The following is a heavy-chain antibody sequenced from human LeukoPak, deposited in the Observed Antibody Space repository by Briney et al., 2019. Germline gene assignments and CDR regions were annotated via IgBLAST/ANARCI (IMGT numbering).Heavy chain of an antibody. CDR2: ISFDGSMK. Sequence: GRSLRLSCAASGFTFTTYGMHWVRQAPGKGLEWVAFISFDGSMKFYADSVKGRFTISRDNSKNTLHLHMNSLRAEDTAVYYCAKDSTVITLLHKYAFDIWGQGTMVTVSS. D-gene: IGHD4-17*01. J-gene: IGHJ3*02. CDR3: AKDSTVITLLHKYAFDI. V-gene: IGHV3-30*18. CDR1: GFTFTTYG.